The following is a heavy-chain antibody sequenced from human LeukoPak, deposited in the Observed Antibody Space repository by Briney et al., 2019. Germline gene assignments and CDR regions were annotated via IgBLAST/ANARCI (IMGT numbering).Heavy chain of an antibody. CDR2: DYYSGST. Sequence: SETLSLTCSVSGDSISTYYWSWIRQPPGKALEWIGYDYYSGSTDYNPSLKSRVTISVDTSKNQFSLNLNSVTAADTAVYYCSASKQLWLRGLFYSWGLGTLGTVSS. CDR1: GDSISTYY. D-gene: IGHD3-16*01. J-gene: IGHJ4*02. CDR3: SASKQLWLRGLFYS. V-gene: IGHV4-59*01.